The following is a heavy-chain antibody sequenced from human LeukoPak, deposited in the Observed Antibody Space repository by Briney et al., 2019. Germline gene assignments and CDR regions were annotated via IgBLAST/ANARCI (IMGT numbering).Heavy chain of an antibody. CDR1: GYTFTSYG. Sequence: ASVKVSCKASGYTFTSYGISWVRQAPGQGLEWMGWMSAYNGNTNYAQKLQGRVTMTTDTSTSTAYMELRSLRSDDTAVYYCARDATVTLTYYYYYYGMDVWGQGTTVTVSS. D-gene: IGHD4-17*01. CDR3: ARDATVTLTYYYYYYGMDV. J-gene: IGHJ6*02. CDR2: MSAYNGNT. V-gene: IGHV1-18*01.